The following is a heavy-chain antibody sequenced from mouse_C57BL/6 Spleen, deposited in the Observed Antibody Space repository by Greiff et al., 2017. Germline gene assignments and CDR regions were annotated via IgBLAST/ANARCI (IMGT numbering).Heavy chain of an antibody. Sequence: VQLQQPGAELVKPGASVKMSCKASGYTFTSYWITWVKQRPGQGLEWIGDIYPGSGSTNYNEKVKSKATLTVDTSSSTAYLQLSSLTSEDSAVYYCARGDYGSKRGFAYWGQGTLVTVSA. CDR3: ARGDYGSKRGFAY. CDR1: GYTFTSYW. V-gene: IGHV1-55*01. J-gene: IGHJ3*01. CDR2: IYPGSGST. D-gene: IGHD1-1*01.